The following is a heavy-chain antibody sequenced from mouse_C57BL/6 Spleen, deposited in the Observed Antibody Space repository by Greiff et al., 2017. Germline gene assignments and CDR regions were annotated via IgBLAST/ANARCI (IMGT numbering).Heavy chain of an antibody. J-gene: IGHJ2*01. D-gene: IGHD4-1*01. Sequence: QVQLQQPGAELVRPGSSVKLSCKASGYTFTSYWMHWVKQRPIQGLEWIGNIDTSDSETHYNHKFTDKATLTVDKSSSTSYMQLSSLTSEDSAVYYCARWERPGFDYWGQGTTLTVSS. CDR2: IDTSDSET. V-gene: IGHV1-52*01. CDR1: GYTFTSYW. CDR3: ARWERPGFDY.